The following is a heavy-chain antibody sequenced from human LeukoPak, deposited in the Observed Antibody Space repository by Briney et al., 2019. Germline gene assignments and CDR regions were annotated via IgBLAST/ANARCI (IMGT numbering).Heavy chain of an antibody. CDR3: ARGHRGWYYYYYYMDV. J-gene: IGHJ6*03. CDR2: ISSSGGST. D-gene: IGHD6-19*01. CDR1: GFTFSSYA. V-gene: IGHV3-23*01. Sequence: GGSLRLSCAASGFTFSSYAMTWVRQAPGKGLEWVSSISSSGGSTYYADSVRGRFTISRDNSKNTLYLQMNSLSGEDTAVYYCARGHRGWYYYYYYMDVWGKGTTVTISS.